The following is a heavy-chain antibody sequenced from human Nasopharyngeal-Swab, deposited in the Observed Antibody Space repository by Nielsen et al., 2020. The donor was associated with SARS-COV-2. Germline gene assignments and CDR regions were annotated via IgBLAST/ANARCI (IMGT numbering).Heavy chain of an antibody. V-gene: IGHV3-11*01. Sequence: GGSLRLSCAASGFTFSDYYMSWIRKAPGKGLEWVSYISSSGSTIYYADSVKGRFTISRDNAKNSLYLQMNSLRAEDTAVYYCARDFGAPSSSWYDGDWFDPWGQGTLVTVSS. D-gene: IGHD6-13*01. CDR1: GFTFSDYY. CDR2: ISSSGSTI. J-gene: IGHJ5*02. CDR3: ARDFGAPSSSWYDGDWFDP.